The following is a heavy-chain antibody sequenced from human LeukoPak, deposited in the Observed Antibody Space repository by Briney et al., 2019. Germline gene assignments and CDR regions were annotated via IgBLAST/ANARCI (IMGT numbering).Heavy chain of an antibody. CDR2: INPSSSST. D-gene: IGHD2-2*01. Sequence: AAVKVSCKASGYTFTGYYMHWVRQAPGPGQEWIGIINPSSSSTSYSQECQGKVTMTRDRSTSTVYMELSSLRSEDTAVYYCARGGNQPYDAFDIWGQGTMVTVSS. V-gene: IGHV1-46*01. CDR3: ARGGNQPYDAFDI. CDR1: GYTFTGYY. J-gene: IGHJ3*02.